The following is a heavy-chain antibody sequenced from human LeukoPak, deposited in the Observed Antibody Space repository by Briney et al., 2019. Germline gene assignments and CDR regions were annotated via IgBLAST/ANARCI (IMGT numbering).Heavy chain of an antibody. D-gene: IGHD4-11*01. CDR2: IFHTGHT. V-gene: IGHV4-30-2*01. J-gene: IGHJ6*03. Sequence: SETLSLTCAVSDGSLSSGDFPWSWIRQPPGKGLEWIGYIFHTGHTSYNPSLKSRVTISVDTSKNQFSLKLSSVTAADTAVYYCARGQGLQNYYYYYYMDVWGKGTTVTVSS. CDR3: ARGQGLQNYYYYYYMDV. CDR1: DGSLSSGDFP.